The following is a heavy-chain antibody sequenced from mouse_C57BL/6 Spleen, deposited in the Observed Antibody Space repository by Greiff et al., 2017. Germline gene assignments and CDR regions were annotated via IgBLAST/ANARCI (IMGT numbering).Heavy chain of an antibody. CDR1: GYTFTSYW. CDR3: ASPRRGDWYFDV. Sequence: QVHVKQPGAELVRPGSSVKLSCKASGYTFTSYWMDWVKQRPGQGLEWIGNIYPSDSETHYNQKFKDKATLTVDKSSSTAYMQLSSLTSEDSAVYYCASPRRGDWYFDVWGTGTTVTVSS. D-gene: IGHD2-12*01. J-gene: IGHJ1*03. CDR2: IYPSDSET. V-gene: IGHV1-61*01.